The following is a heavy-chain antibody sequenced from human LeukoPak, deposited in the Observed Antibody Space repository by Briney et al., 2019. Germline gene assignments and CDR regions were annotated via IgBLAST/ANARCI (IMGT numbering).Heavy chain of an antibody. Sequence: PGRSLRLSCAASGFTFSTYGMHWVRQAPGKGLEWVATMSYDGTSEYFTDSVKGRFTISRDNSKNTLYLQMNSLRAEDTAVYYCAKAHRDYSYYFFCMDVWGQGTTVTVSS. J-gene: IGHJ6*02. CDR3: AKAHRDYSYYFFCMDV. CDR1: GFTFSTYG. V-gene: IGHV3-30*18. D-gene: IGHD2-21*02. CDR2: MSYDGTSE.